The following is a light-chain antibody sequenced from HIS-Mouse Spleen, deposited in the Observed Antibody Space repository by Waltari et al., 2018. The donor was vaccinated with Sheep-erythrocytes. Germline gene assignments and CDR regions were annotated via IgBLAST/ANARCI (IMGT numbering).Light chain of an antibody. CDR3: CSYAGSYNYV. J-gene: IGLJ1*01. CDR1: SSDVAGYNY. Sequence: QSALTQPRSVSGSPGQSVTISCTGTSSDVAGYNYVPWYQQHPGKAPKLMIYDVSKRPSGVPDRFSGSKSGNTASLTISGLQAEDEADYYCCSYAGSYNYVFGTGTKVTVL. V-gene: IGLV2-11*01. CDR2: DVS.